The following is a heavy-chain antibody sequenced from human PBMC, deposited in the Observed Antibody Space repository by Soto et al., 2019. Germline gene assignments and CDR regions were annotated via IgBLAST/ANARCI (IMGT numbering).Heavy chain of an antibody. J-gene: IGHJ4*02. V-gene: IGHV3-15*07. D-gene: IGHD2-2*01. CDR1: GIKFSDAW. Sequence: EVHLVESGGGLVKPGESLRLSCVVSGIKFSDAWMNWVRQTPGKGLEWVGRIYGDSRSETAAPVKGRFTISRDNSKDTLYLEMSTLGVDDTAVYFGVWQARCTSNFHWGQGTLVTVSS. CDR3: VWQARCTSNFH. CDR2: IYGDSRSET.